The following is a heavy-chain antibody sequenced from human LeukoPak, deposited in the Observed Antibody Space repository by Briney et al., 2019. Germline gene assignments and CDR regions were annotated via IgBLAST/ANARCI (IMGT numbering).Heavy chain of an antibody. Sequence: ASVKVSCKASGYTFTGYYIHWVRQAPGQGLEWMGRINCNGGGTSYAQKFQGRVTMTRDTSISTAYMELDRLTSDDTAVYYCARDYGPYPGCSWFDPWGQGTPVTVSS. D-gene: IGHD2-21*01. CDR1: GYTFTGYY. V-gene: IGHV1-2*06. J-gene: IGHJ5*02. CDR3: ARDYGPYPGCSWFDP. CDR2: INCNGGGT.